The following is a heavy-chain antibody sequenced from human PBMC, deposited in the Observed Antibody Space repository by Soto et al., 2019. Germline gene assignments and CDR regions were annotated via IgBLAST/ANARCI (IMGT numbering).Heavy chain of an antibody. Sequence: QVQLVESGGGVVQPGRSLRLSCAASGFTFSSYAMHWVRQAPSKGLEWVAVISYDGSNKYYADSVKGRFTISRDNSKNTLYLQMNSLRAEDTAVYYCARALVREQQLVRSYGMDVWGQGTTVTVSS. CDR2: ISYDGSNK. D-gene: IGHD6-13*01. J-gene: IGHJ6*02. V-gene: IGHV3-30-3*01. CDR3: ARALVREQQLVRSYGMDV. CDR1: GFTFSSYA.